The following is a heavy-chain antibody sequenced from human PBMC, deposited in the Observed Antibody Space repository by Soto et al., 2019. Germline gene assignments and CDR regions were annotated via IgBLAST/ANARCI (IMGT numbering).Heavy chain of an antibody. CDR2: IDTDGSGT. J-gene: IGHJ4*02. V-gene: IGHV3-74*01. D-gene: IGHD6-6*01. CDR1: GFIFSSDW. CDR3: SRDRPGPQHYFDY. Sequence: EVQLAESGGGLAQPGGSLRLSCAASGFIFSSDWMHWVRQAPGKGPVWVARIDTDGSGTTYADSVKGRFTISRDNARNTLYLQMNSLRAEDTAVYYYSRDRPGPQHYFDYWGQGTMVTVSS.